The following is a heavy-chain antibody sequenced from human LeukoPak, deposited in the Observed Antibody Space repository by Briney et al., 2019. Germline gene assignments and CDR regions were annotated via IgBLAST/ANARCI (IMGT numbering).Heavy chain of an antibody. D-gene: IGHD6-19*01. CDR1: GYTFTGYY. V-gene: IGHV1-69*13. CDR3: ARDHGSGWYEYYFDY. Sequence: SVKVSCKASGYTFTGYYMHWVRQAPGQGLEWMGGIIPIFGTANYAQKFQGRVTITADESTSTAYMELSSLRSEDTAVYYCARDHGSGWYEYYFDYWGQGTLVTVSS. J-gene: IGHJ4*02. CDR2: IIPIFGTA.